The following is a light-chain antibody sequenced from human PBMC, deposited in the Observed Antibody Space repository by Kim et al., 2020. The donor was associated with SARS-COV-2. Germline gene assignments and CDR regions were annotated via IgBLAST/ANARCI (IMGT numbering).Light chain of an antibody. Sequence: ELTQPPSASGTPGQRVTISCSGSSSNIGRTTVNWYQQLPGRAPKVLISKNDQRPSGVPDRFSGFKSGTSASLAISGLQTEDEADYYCAAWDASLNVVVFGGGTQLTVL. CDR2: KND. J-gene: IGLJ2*01. V-gene: IGLV1-44*01. CDR3: AAWDASLNVVV. CDR1: SSNIGRTT.